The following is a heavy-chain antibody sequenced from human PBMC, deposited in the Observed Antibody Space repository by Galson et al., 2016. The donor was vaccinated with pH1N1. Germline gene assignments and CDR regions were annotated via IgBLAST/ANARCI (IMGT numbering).Heavy chain of an antibody. CDR2: IKRDGSEK. D-gene: IGHD6-13*01. CDR1: GFTFSSYW. J-gene: IGHJ6*02. Sequence: SLRLSCAASGFTFSSYWMSWVHQAPGKGLEWVANIKRDGSEKHYVDSVKGRSTISRDNAKNSLYLQMNSLRAEDTAVYYCARAGSSWDTYYYYYGMDVWGQGTTVTVSS. CDR3: ARAGSSWDTYYYYYGMDV. V-gene: IGHV3-7*03.